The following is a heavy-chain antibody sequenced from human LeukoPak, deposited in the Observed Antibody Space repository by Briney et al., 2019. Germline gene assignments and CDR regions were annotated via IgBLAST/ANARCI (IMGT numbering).Heavy chain of an antibody. V-gene: IGHV1-24*01. CDR2: FDPEDGET. J-gene: IGHJ6*02. Sequence: ASVKVSCKVSGYTLTELSMHWVRQAPGKGLEWRGGFDPEDGETIYAQKFQGRVTMTEDTSTDTAYIELSDLRSKDTAVYYSRTRRHEGEWLLYYYGMDVWGQGTTVTVSS. CDR3: RTRRHEGEWLLYYYGMDV. CDR1: GYTLTELS. D-gene: IGHD3-3*01.